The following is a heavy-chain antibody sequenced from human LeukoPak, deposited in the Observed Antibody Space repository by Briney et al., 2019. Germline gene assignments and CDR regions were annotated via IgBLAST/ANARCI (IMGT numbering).Heavy chain of an antibody. D-gene: IGHD6-13*01. J-gene: IGHJ4*02. Sequence: GGSLRLSCAASGFTFTNYAMSWVRQTPGKGLEWVSTTTGSTAATYHADSVKGRFTVSRDNSRNTLYLQMNSLRAEDTAVYYCARIPHYSSSWYYFDYWSQGTLVTVSS. CDR2: TTGSTAAT. CDR3: ARIPHYSSSWYYFDY. V-gene: IGHV3-23*01. CDR1: GFTFTNYA.